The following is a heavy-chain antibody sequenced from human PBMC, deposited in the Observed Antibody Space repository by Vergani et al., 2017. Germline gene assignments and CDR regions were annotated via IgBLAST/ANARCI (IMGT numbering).Heavy chain of an antibody. Sequence: EVQLVESGGVVVQPGGSLRLSCAASGFTFSSYAMSWVRQAPGKGLEWVSGISGSGGSTYYADSVKGRFTISRDNSKNTLYLQMNSLRAEDTAVYYCAKGYSSGWYYFDYWGQGTLVTGSS. D-gene: IGHD6-19*01. J-gene: IGHJ4*02. CDR1: GFTFSSYA. CDR2: ISGSGGST. CDR3: AKGYSSGWYYFDY. V-gene: IGHV3-23*04.